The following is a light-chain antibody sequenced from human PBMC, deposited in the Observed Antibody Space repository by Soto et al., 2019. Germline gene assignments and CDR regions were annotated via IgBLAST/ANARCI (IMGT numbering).Light chain of an antibody. CDR2: DAS. Sequence: EIVLTQSAGTLSLSPGERATLSCRASQTVSGSYLAWFQQKPGQAPRLLIYDASTRAAGVPDRFRGSGSGTDFSLTSNRLEPEDFAVYYCQHYGSSPWTFGQGTKVEIK. CDR1: QTVSGSY. J-gene: IGKJ1*01. V-gene: IGKV3-20*01. CDR3: QHYGSSPWT.